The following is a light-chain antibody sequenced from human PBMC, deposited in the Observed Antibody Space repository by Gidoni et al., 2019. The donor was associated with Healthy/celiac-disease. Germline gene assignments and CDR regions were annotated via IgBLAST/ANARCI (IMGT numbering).Light chain of an antibody. V-gene: IGLV1-40*01. Sequence: QSVLTPPPSVSGAPGQRVTLSCTGGSSNIGAGYEVHWYQQLPGTATQLLIYGNSNRPSGVPDRFSGSKSGTSASLAITGLQAEDEADYYCQSDDSSLSGYVFGTGTKVTVL. CDR1: SSNIGAGYE. CDR2: GNS. J-gene: IGLJ1*01. CDR3: QSDDSSLSGYV.